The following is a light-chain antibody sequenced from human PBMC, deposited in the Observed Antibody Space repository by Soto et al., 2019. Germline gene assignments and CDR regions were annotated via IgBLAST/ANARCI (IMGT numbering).Light chain of an antibody. Sequence: DIRMTQSPSTLSASVGDRVTITCRASQSISSWLAWYQQKPGKAPKLLINKASSLESGVPSRFSGSGSGTEFTLTISSLQPDDFDTYYCQQYKSHRRTFGQGTKVDIK. CDR3: QQYKSHRRT. CDR1: QSISSW. V-gene: IGKV1-5*03. J-gene: IGKJ1*01. CDR2: KAS.